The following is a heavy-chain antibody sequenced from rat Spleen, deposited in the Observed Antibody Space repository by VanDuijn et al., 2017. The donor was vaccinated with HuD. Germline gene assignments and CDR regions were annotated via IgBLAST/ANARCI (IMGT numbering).Heavy chain of an antibody. D-gene: IGHD4-3*01. V-gene: IGHV5S23*01. J-gene: IGHJ3*01. CDR3: ARFGGLRSWFGY. CDR1: GFTFSNYD. Sequence: EVQLVESGGGLIQPGRSLKLSCAASGFTFSNYDMAWVRQAPTKGLEWVASLSSGGGDTYYRDSVKGRFTISSDDEESALYLRMDSLRSEDTATYYCARFGGLRSWFGYWGQGTLVTVSS. CDR2: LSSGGGDT.